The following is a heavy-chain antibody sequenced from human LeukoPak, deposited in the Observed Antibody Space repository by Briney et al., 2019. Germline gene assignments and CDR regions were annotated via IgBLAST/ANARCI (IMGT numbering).Heavy chain of an antibody. V-gene: IGHV4-59*12. CDR3: ARDNYYDSSD. D-gene: IGHD3-22*01. J-gene: IGHJ3*01. CDR2: IYYSGST. Sequence: SETLSLTCTVSGGSISSYYWSWIRQPPGKGLEWIGYIYYSGSTNYNPSLKSRVTISVDTSKNQFSLKLSSVTAADTAVYYCARDNYYDSSDWGQGTMVTVSS. CDR1: GGSISSYY.